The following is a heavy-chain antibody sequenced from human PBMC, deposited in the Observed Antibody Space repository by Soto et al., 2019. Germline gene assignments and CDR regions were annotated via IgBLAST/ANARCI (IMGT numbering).Heavy chain of an antibody. CDR3: ARVGYSYGINWFDP. CDR1: GGSISSYY. J-gene: IGHJ5*02. V-gene: IGHV4-59*01. CDR2: IYYSGST. Sequence: PSETLSLTCTVSGGSISSYYWSWIRQPPGKGLEWIGYIYYSGSTNYNPSLKSRVTISVDTSKNQFSLKLSSVTAADTAVYYCARVGYSYGINWFDPWGQGTLVTVSS. D-gene: IGHD5-18*01.